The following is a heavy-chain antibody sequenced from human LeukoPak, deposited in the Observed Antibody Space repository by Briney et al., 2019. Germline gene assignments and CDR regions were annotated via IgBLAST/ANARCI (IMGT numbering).Heavy chain of an antibody. CDR3: ARDRNYYDHNGNFDY. CDR1: GYTFSGYY. V-gene: IGHV1-2*02. CDR2: INPNSGGT. Sequence: ASVKVSCKASGYTFSGYYMHWVRQAPGQGLEWMGWINPNSGGTNYAQKFQGRVTLTRDTSLRTAYMELSRLRSDDTDVYYCARDRNYYDHNGNFDYWGQGTLVTVSS. J-gene: IGHJ4*02. D-gene: IGHD3-22*01.